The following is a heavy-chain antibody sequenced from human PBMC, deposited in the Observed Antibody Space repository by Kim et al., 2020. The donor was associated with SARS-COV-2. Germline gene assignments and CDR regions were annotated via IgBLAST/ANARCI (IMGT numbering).Heavy chain of an antibody. D-gene: IGHD4-17*01. CDR2: ISGSGGST. J-gene: IGHJ4*02. CDR1: GFTFSSYA. Sequence: GGSLRLSCAASGFTFSSYAMSWVRQAPGKGLEWVSAISGSGGSTYYADSVKGRFTISRDNAKNTVYLQMNSLRAEDTAVYYCAKAEKHTVTTGYYFDYWGQGTLVTVSS. CDR3: AKAEKHTVTTGYYFDY. V-gene: IGHV3-23*01.